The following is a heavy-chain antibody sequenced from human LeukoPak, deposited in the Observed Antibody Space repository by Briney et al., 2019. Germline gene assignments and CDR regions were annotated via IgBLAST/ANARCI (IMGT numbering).Heavy chain of an antibody. J-gene: IGHJ4*02. CDR1: GFTFSSYW. CDR3: AKGWTLAATATHFDS. Sequence: PGGSLRLSCAASGFTFSSYWMHWVRQAPGKGLVWVSRINSDGSSTSYADSVKGRFTISRDNAKNTLYLQMNSLRAEDTAVYYCAKGWTLAATATHFDSWGQGTLVTVSS. V-gene: IGHV3-74*01. D-gene: IGHD2-15*01. CDR2: INSDGSST.